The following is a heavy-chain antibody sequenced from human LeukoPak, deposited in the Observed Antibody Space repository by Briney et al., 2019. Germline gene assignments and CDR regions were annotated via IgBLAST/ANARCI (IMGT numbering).Heavy chain of an antibody. CDR2: IIPIFGTA. J-gene: IGHJ4*02. Sequence: SVKVSCKASGGTFSSYAISRVRQAPGQGLGWMGRIIPIFGTANYAQKFQGRVTITTDESTSTAYMELSSLRSEDTAMYYCASPRNGYYYYFDYWGQGTLVTVSS. CDR3: ASPRNGYYYYFDY. D-gene: IGHD3-22*01. V-gene: IGHV1-69*05. CDR1: GGTFSSYA.